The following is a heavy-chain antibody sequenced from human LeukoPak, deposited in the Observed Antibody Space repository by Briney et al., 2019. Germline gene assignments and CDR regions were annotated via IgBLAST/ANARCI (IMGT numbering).Heavy chain of an antibody. J-gene: IGHJ4*02. V-gene: IGHV4-34*01. CDR2: INHSGST. D-gene: IGHD3-3*01. Sequence: SETLSLTCGVYGGSISADYWSWIRQPPGKGLEWIGEINHSGSTNYNPSLKSRVTISVDTSKNQVSLRLSSVTAADTAVYYCARETWSFDSWGQGALVTVSS. CDR1: GGSISADY. CDR3: ARETWSFDS.